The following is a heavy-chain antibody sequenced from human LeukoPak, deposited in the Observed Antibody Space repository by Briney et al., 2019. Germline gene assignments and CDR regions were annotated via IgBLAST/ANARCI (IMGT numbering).Heavy chain of an antibody. CDR3: ARVSWWFGELL. V-gene: IGHV4-34*01. J-gene: IGHJ4*02. CDR2: INHSGST. D-gene: IGHD3-10*01. CDR1: GGSFSGYY. Sequence: SETLSLTCAVYGGSFSGYYLSWIRQPPGKGLEWIGEINHSGSTNYNPSLKSRVTISVDTSKNQFSLKLSSVTAADSAVYYCARVSWWFGELLWGQGTLVTVSS.